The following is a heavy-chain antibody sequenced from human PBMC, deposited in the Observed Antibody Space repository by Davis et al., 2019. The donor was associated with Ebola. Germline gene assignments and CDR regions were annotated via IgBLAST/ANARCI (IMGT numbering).Heavy chain of an antibody. CDR1: GYTFTNYW. CDR2: IHPGDSET. J-gene: IGHJ4*02. Sequence: PGGSLRLSCKGSGYTFTNYWLGWVRQMPGKGLEWMGSIHPGDSETRYSPSFQGQVTISADKSINTAYLQWSSLKASDTAMYYCARRNYYGSGSQYSHFDYWGQGTLVTVSS. D-gene: IGHD3-10*01. CDR3: ARRNYYGSGSQYSHFDY. V-gene: IGHV5-51*01.